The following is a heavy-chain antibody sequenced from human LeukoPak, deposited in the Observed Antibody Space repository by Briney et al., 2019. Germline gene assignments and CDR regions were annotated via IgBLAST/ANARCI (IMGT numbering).Heavy chain of an antibody. V-gene: IGHV3-21*06. D-gene: IGHD4-17*01. CDR3: ASTIVTTVYPPGWYFDL. Sequence: GGSLRLSCSASGFTFSSYIMNWVRQAPGKGLEWVSSISSRSRDVYYADSVKGRFTISRDNTKSSLFLQMDSLRAEDTAVYYCASTIVTTVYPPGWYFDLWGRGTQVTVSS. J-gene: IGHJ2*01. CDR2: ISSRSRDV. CDR1: GFTFSSYI.